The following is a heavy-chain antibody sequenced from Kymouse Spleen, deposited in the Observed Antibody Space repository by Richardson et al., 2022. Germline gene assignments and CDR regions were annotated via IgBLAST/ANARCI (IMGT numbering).Heavy chain of an antibody. CDR1: GFSLSTSGVG. D-gene: IGHD4-11,IGHD4-11*01. CDR2: IYWDDDK. J-gene: IGHJ2*01. Sequence: QITLKESGPTLVKPTQTLTLTCTFSGFSLSTSGVGVGWIRQPPGKALEWLALIYWDDDKRYSPSLKSRLTITKDTSKNQVVLTMTNMDPVDTATYYCAHRPTVTTRDWYFDLWGRGTLVTVSS. CDR3: AHRPTVTTRDWYFDL. V-gene: IGHV2-5*10.